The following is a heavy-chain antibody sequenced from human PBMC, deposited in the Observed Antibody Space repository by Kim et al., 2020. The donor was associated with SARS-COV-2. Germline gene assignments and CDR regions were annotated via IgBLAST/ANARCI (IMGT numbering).Heavy chain of an antibody. V-gene: IGHV3-21*01. CDR3: ARSSGMIAVAWFDY. Sequence: GGSLRLSCAASGFTFSSYSMNWVRQAPGKGLEWVSSISSSSSYIYYADSVKGLFTISRDNAKNSLYLQMNSLRAEDTAVYYCARSSGMIAVAWFDYWGQGTLVTVSS. CDR2: ISSSSSYI. CDR1: GFTFSSYS. J-gene: IGHJ4*02. D-gene: IGHD6-19*01.